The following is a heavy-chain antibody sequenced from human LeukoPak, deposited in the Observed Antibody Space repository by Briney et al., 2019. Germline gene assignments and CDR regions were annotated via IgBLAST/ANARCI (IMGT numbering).Heavy chain of an antibody. Sequence: GGSLRPSCAASGFTFSSYSMNWVRQAPGKGLEWVSSISSSSSYIYYADSVKGRFTISRDNAKNSLYLQMNSLRAEDTAVYYCARATCSGGSCSFGDAFDIWGQGTMVTVSS. J-gene: IGHJ3*02. V-gene: IGHV3-21*01. CDR3: ARATCSGGSCSFGDAFDI. CDR1: GFTFSSYS. D-gene: IGHD2-15*01. CDR2: ISSSSSYI.